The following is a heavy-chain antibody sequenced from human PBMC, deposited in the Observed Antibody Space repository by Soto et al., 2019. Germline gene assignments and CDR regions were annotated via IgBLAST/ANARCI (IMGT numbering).Heavy chain of an antibody. D-gene: IGHD5-12*01. Sequence: PGGSLRLSCAASGFTFSSYAMSWVRQAPGKGLEWVSAISGSGGSTYYADSVKGRFTISRDNSKNTLYLQMNSLRAEDTAVYYCAKDSQYRWLQTHGQEGGAYDYWGQGTLVTVSS. CDR3: AKDSQYRWLQTHGQEGGAYDY. CDR1: GFTFSSYA. V-gene: IGHV3-23*01. CDR2: ISGSGGST. J-gene: IGHJ4*02.